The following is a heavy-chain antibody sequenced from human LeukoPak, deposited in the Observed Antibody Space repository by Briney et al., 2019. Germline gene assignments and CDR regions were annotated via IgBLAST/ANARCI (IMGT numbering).Heavy chain of an antibody. V-gene: IGHV3-30*02. J-gene: IGHJ4*02. D-gene: IGHD3-10*01. Sequence: GGSLRLSCAASGFTFSSYGMHWVRQAPGKGLEWVAFIRYDGSNKYYADSVKGRFTISRDNSKNTLYLQMNSLRAEDTAVYYCAKDPDELLWFGELSYWGQGTLVTVSS. CDR2: IRYDGSNK. CDR1: GFTFSSYG. CDR3: AKDPDELLWFGELSY.